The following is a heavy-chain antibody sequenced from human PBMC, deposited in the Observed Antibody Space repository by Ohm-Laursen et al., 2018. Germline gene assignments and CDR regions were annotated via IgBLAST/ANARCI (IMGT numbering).Heavy chain of an antibody. Sequence: ASVKVSCKVSGYTLTELSMHWVRQAPGKGLEWMGIINPSGGGTTYAQKFQGRVTMTRDTSTSTVYMELSSLRSEDTAVYYCARDRYYGSGSYRPPADWGQGTLVTVSS. D-gene: IGHD3-10*01. CDR1: GYTLTELS. V-gene: IGHV1-46*01. CDR3: ARDRYYGSGSYRPPAD. CDR2: INPSGGGT. J-gene: IGHJ4*02.